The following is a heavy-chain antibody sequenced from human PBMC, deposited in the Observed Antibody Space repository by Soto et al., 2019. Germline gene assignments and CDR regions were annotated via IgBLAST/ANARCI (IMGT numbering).Heavy chain of an antibody. V-gene: IGHV4-61*01. J-gene: IGHJ4*02. CDR3: ARDTFGIVGAIRIDN. Sequence: PSETLSLTCTVSGGSVSSNSYYWSWIRQPPGKRLEWIGYTFHGGSTKYNPSLRSRVNILVDTSKNQFSLRLRSVTAADTAVYYCARDTFGIVGAIRIDNWGQGTLVTVSS. CDR1: GGSVSSNSYY. CDR2: TFHGGST. D-gene: IGHD1-26*01.